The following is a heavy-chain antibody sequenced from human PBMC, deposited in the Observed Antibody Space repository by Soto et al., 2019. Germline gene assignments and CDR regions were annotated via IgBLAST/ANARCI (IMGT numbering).Heavy chain of an antibody. V-gene: IGHV3-11*06. D-gene: IGHD2-2*01. CDR1: GFTFSDYY. CDR3: ARDQSPRYCSSTSCLYGMDV. CDR2: ISSSSSYT. J-gene: IGHJ6*02. Sequence: GGSLRLSCAASGFTFSDYYMSWFRQAPGKGLEWVSYISSSSSYTNYADSVKGRFTISRDNAKNSLYLQMNSLRAEDTAVYYCARDQSPRYCSSTSCLYGMDVWGQGTTVTVSS.